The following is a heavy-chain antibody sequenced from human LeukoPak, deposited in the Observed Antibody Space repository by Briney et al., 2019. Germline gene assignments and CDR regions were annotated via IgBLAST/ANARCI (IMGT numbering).Heavy chain of an antibody. J-gene: IGHJ1*01. Sequence: GRSLRLSCAASGFTFNHYDMQWVRQATAKGLNRMTAIGTEGDTYYPDSVKGRFTISRANGKNSLFLQMDSLRAGDSAVYYCARSFHCSGGRCYLDFLLWGQGTLVTVSS. CDR1: GFTFNHYD. CDR2: IGTEGDT. D-gene: IGHD2-15*01. CDR3: ARSFHCSGGRCYLDFLL. V-gene: IGHV3-13*01.